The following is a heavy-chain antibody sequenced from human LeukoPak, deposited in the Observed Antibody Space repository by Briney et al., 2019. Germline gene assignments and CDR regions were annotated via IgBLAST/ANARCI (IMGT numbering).Heavy chain of an antibody. CDR2: IIPIFGTA. J-gene: IGHJ5*02. CDR3: ARGRFDYGDSGCSAP. D-gene: IGHD4-17*01. V-gene: IGHV1-69*06. Sequence: ASVKVSCKASGGTFSSYAISWVRQAPGQGLEWMGGIIPIFGTANYAQKFQGRVTITADKSTSTAYMELSSLRSEDTAVYYCARGRFDYGDSGCSAPGGQGPRVTVSS. CDR1: GGTFSSYA.